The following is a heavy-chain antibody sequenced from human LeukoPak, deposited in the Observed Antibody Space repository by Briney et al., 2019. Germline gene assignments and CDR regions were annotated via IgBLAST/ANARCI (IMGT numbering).Heavy chain of an antibody. CDR3: AKNARRGAYCGGDCYYFDY. CDR2: ISYDGSNK. CDR1: GFTFSSYG. J-gene: IGHJ4*02. Sequence: PGGSLRLSCAASGFTFSSYGIHWVRQAPGKGLEWVAVISYDGSNKFYADSVKGRFTISRDNSKNTLYLQMNSLRAEDTAVYYCAKNARRGAYCGGDCYYFDYWGQGTLVTVSS. D-gene: IGHD2-21*02. V-gene: IGHV3-30*18.